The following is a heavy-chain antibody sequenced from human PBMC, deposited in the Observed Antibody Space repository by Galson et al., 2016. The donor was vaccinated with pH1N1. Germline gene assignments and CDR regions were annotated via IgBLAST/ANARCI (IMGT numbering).Heavy chain of an antibody. CDR2: ISWNSGNI. D-gene: IGHD4-17*01. V-gene: IGHV3-9*01. CDR3: ATDPRSGDYGYYEGYEY. J-gene: IGHJ4*02. Sequence: SLRLSCAASGFTFDDYGMHWVRQAPGKGLEWVSGISWNSGNIGYADSVKGRFTISRDNAKNSLYLQMNSLRAENTALYYCATDPRSGDYGYYEGYEYWGQGTLVTVSS. CDR1: GFTFDDYG.